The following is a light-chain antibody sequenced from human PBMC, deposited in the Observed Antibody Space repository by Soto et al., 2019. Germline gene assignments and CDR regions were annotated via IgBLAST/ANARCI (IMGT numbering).Light chain of an antibody. CDR1: QSIYSS. J-gene: IGKJ2*01. CDR3: QQSYSAPYT. V-gene: IGKV1-39*01. CDR2: AAS. Sequence: DIQMTQSPSSLSASVGDRVTITCRASQSIYSSLNWYHQKPGKAPKLLIYAASNLQSGVPSRFSGSGSGTDFTLSISSLQPEDFATYYCQQSYSAPYTFGQGNKLAI.